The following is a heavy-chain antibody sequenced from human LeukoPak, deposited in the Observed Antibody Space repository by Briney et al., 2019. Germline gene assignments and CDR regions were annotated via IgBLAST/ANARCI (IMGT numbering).Heavy chain of an antibody. CDR1: GGTFSSYA. CDR3: ARLRLSYYYDSSGYKATDY. Sequence: SVKVSCKASGGTFSSYAISWVRQAPGQGLEWMGGIIPIFGTANYAQKFQGRVAITADESTSTAYMELSSLRSEDTAVYYCARLRLSYYYDSSGYKATDYWGQGTLVTVSS. V-gene: IGHV1-69*13. D-gene: IGHD3-22*01. CDR2: IIPIFGTA. J-gene: IGHJ4*02.